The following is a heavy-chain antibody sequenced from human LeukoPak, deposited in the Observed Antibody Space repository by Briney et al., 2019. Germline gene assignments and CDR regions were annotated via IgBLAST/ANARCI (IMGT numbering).Heavy chain of an antibody. CDR3: AXXXVAAAGRTFDF. CDR1: GDSFSYFY. D-gene: IGHD6-13*01. V-gene: IGHV4-59*01. J-gene: IGHJ4*02. CDR2: IYNSGST. Sequence: PSETLSLTCTVSGDSFSYFYWSWIRQPPGKGLEWIGYIYNSGSTNYNPSLKSRVTISLGTSKNQFSLKLSSVTAADTAVYYCAXXXVAAAGRTFDFWGQGTLVTVSS.